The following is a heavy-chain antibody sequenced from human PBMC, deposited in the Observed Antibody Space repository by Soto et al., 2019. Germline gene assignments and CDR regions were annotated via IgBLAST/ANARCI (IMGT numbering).Heavy chain of an antibody. CDR1: GFSVSSKY. CDR2: IQSGGTT. D-gene: IGHD2-8*01. CDR3: TRDDVHFNGDRDYGVPRDV. Sequence: EVQLVESGGDLVQPGGSLRLSCAASGFSVSSKYMSWVRQAPGKGLEWVSLIQSGGTTYYAGSVKGRFTISRDYSENTLFLQMNSLRVEDTAVYYCTRDDVHFNGDRDYGVPRDVWGKGTTVTVSA. V-gene: IGHV3-66*01. J-gene: IGHJ6*04.